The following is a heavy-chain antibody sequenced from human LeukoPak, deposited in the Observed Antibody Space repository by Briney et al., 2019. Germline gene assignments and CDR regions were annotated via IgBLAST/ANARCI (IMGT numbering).Heavy chain of an antibody. Sequence: GGFLRLSCAASGFTVSSDYMSWVRQAPGKGLEWVSVIYSGGSTYYADSVKGRFTISRHNSKNTLYLQMNSLRAEDTAVYYCASGGMVATRGSYYFDYWGQGTLVTVSS. J-gene: IGHJ4*02. CDR1: GFTVSSDY. CDR3: ASGGMVATRGSYYFDY. CDR2: IYSGGST. V-gene: IGHV3-53*04. D-gene: IGHD5-12*01.